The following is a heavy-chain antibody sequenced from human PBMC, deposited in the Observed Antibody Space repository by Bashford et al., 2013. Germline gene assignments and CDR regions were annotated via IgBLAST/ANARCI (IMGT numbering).Heavy chain of an antibody. CDR2: ITYAGTSE. Sequence: GSLRLSCTASGFRFSGYGMHWVRQTPGKGLAWVAVITYAGTSEYYADSVKGRFTISRDNSNNTLYLQMNSLRVEDTAVYYCAKVHNGLVPEYYYYGMDVWGQGTTVTVSS. J-gene: IGHJ6*02. V-gene: IGHV3-30*18. CDR1: GFRFSGYG. CDR3: AKVHNGLVPEYYYYGMDV. D-gene: IGHD2-8*02.